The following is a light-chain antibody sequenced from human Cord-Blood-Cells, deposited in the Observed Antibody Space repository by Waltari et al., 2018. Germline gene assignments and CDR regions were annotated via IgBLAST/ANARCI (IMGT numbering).Light chain of an antibody. CDR1: NLGDKY. CDR2: QDS. J-gene: IGLJ1*01. Sequence: SYELTQPPSVSVSPGQTASITCSGDNLGDKYACWYQQQPGQSPVLVIYQDSKRPSGIPERFSGSNSGNTATLTISGTQAMDEADYYCQAWDSSTYVFGTGTKVTVL. V-gene: IGLV3-1*01. CDR3: QAWDSSTYV.